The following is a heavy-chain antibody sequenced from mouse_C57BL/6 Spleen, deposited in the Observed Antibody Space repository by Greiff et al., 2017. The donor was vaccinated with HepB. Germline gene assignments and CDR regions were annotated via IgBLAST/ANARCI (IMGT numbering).Heavy chain of an antibody. V-gene: IGHV14-4*01. D-gene: IGHD2-5*01. CDR3: TSAYYSNRSTSY. CDR1: GFNIKDDY. J-gene: IGHJ3*01. Sequence: EVQLQQSGAELVRPGASVKLSCTASGFNIKDDYMHWVKQRPEQGLEWIGWIDPENGDTEYASKFQGKATITADTSSNTAYLQLSSLTSEDTAVYYCTSAYYSNRSTSYWGQGTLVTVSA. CDR2: IDPENGDT.